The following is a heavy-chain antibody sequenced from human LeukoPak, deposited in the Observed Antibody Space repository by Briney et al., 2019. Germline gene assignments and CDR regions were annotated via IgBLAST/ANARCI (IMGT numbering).Heavy chain of an antibody. Sequence: SETLSLTCTVSGGSISSGSYYWSWIRQPAGKGLEWIGRIYTSVNTNYNPSLKSRVSISVVTPKNQFSLQLSSVTAADTAVYYCAREVHDYVWGSQHDALDIWGQGTMVTVSS. V-gene: IGHV4-61*02. CDR1: GGSISSGSYY. J-gene: IGHJ3*02. D-gene: IGHD3-16*01. CDR3: AREVHDYVWGSQHDALDI. CDR2: IYTSVNT.